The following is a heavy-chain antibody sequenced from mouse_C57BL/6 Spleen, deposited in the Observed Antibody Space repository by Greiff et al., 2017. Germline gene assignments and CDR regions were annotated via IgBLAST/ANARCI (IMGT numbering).Heavy chain of an antibody. CDR1: GYTFTDYE. J-gene: IGHJ4*01. V-gene: IGHV1-15*01. CDR3: TRSAGGEDYHAMDY. Sequence: VQLQQSGAELVRPGASVTLSCKASGYTFTDYEMHWVKQTPVHGLEWIGAIDPETGGTAYNQKFKGKAILTADKSSSTAYMELRSLTSEDSAVYYCTRSAGGEDYHAMDYWGQGTSVTVSS. CDR2: IDPETGGT.